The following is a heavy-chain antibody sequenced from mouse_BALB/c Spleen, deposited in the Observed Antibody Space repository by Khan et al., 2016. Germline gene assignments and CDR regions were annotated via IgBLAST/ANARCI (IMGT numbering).Heavy chain of an antibody. CDR2: IYPYNGGT. J-gene: IGHJ4*01. Sequence: VPLLPSGPELVKPGASVKISCKASGYTFTDYNMHWVKQSHGKSLEWIGYIYPYNGGTGYNQKFKSKATLTVDNSSSTAYMELLSLTSEDSGGYYCAREVRRYYYAMDYWGQGTSVTVSS. CDR3: AREVRRYYYAMDY. CDR1: GYTFTDYN. D-gene: IGHD2-14*01. V-gene: IGHV1S29*02.